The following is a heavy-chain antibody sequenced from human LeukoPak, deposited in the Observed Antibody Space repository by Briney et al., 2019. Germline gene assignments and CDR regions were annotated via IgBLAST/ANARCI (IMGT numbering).Heavy chain of an antibody. CDR2: IWYDGSNK. J-gene: IGHJ4*02. V-gene: IGHV3-33*01. CDR1: GFTFSSYG. CDR3: ARGCGSGWGKDY. D-gene: IGHD6-19*01. Sequence: GRSLRLSCAASGFTFSSYGMHWVRQAPGKGLEWVAVIWYDGSNKYYAASVKGRFTISRDNSNNTLYLQMNSLRAEDTAVHYCARGCGSGWGKDYWGQGTLVTVSS.